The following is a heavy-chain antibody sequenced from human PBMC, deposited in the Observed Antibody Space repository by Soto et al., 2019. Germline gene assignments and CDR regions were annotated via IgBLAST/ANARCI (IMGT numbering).Heavy chain of an antibody. Sequence: QVQLLQSGAEVKKPGTSVRVSCRASGYTFKDYDINWVRRAPGQGLEWMGWMNPNSGNTAYARKFHDRITMTRSVSARTAFMQLSSLTPEDTAVYYCARRMTWSLWCFDLWRSGTQVTVSS. CDR2: MNPNSGNT. CDR3: ARRMTWSLWCFDL. CDR1: GYTFKDYD. J-gene: IGHJ2*01. V-gene: IGHV1-8*01. D-gene: IGHD3-3*01.